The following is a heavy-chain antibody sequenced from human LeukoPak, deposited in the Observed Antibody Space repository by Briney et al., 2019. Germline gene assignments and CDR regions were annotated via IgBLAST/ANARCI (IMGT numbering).Heavy chain of an antibody. J-gene: IGHJ6*02. CDR2: ISYDGSNK. D-gene: IGHD5-12*01. CDR3: AKIRVAPYYYYYGMDV. Sequence: GGSLRLSCAASGFTFSSYGMHWVRQAPGKGLEWVAVISYDGSNKYYADSVKGRFTISRDNSKNTLYLQMNSLRAEDTAVYYCAKIRVAPYYYYYGMDVWGQGTTVTVSS. V-gene: IGHV3-30*18. CDR1: GFTFSSYG.